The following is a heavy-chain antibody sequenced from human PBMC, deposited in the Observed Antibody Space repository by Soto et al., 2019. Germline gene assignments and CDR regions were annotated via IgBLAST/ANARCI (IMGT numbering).Heavy chain of an antibody. V-gene: IGHV3-21*01. Sequence: GESLRLSCAASGFSFSTYTMDWVRQAPGKGLEWVSCISGSTTYINYADSVKGRFTISRDNAKNSLYLDINSLRAEDTAVYFCVRGDDTSDLAAFDIWGQGTVVTVSS. CDR1: GFSFSTYT. J-gene: IGHJ3*02. CDR2: ISGSTTYI. CDR3: VRGDDTSDLAAFDI. D-gene: IGHD3-22*01.